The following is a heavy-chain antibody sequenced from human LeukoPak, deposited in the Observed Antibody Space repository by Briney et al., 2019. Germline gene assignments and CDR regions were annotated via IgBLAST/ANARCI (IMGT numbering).Heavy chain of an antibody. CDR3: ARGGNCGGDCDSSGWYYYYYMDV. D-gene: IGHD2-21*02. CDR1: GFTFSSYE. V-gene: IGHV3-48*03. Sequence: GGSLRLSCAASGFTFSSYEMNWVRQAPGKGLEWVSYISSSGSTIYYADSVKGRFTISRDNAKNPLYLQMNSLRAEDTAVYYCARGGNCGGDCDSSGWYYYYYMDVWGKGTTVTISS. CDR2: ISSSGSTI. J-gene: IGHJ6*03.